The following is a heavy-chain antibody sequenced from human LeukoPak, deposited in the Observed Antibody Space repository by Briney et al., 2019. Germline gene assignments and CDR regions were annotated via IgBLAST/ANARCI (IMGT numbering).Heavy chain of an antibody. D-gene: IGHD6-13*01. V-gene: IGHV3-23*01. Sequence: GGPLRLSCAASGFTFSSYAMSWVRQAPGPGLERVSAISGNGGSTYYADSVKGRFTISRDNSKNTLYLQMNSLRAEDTAVYYCAKGHSSSWPYYYYYMDVWGKGTTVTISS. CDR3: AKGHSSSWPYYYYYMDV. CDR2: ISGNGGST. CDR1: GFTFSSYA. J-gene: IGHJ6*03.